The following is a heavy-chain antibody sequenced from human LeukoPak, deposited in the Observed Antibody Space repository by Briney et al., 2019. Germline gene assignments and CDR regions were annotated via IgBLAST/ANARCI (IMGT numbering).Heavy chain of an antibody. Sequence: GGSLRLSCAASGFTFSSYGMHWVRQAPGRGLEWVAFIRYDGSNKYYADSVKGRFTISRDNSKNTLYLQMNSLRAEDTAVYYCARGPRTTVVIDYWGQGTLVTVSS. V-gene: IGHV3-30*02. D-gene: IGHD4-23*01. CDR3: ARGPRTTVVIDY. J-gene: IGHJ4*02. CDR2: IRYDGSNK. CDR1: GFTFSSYG.